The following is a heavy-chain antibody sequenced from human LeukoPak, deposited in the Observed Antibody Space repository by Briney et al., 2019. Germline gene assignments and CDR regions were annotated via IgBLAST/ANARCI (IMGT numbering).Heavy chain of an antibody. Sequence: SETLSLTCTVSGGSISSYYWSWIRQPPGKGLEWIGYISYTGSTSYNPSLKSRVTMSVDTSKNQFSLKLSSVTAADAAVYYCARYHYDSSVYYYYFDYWGQGTLVTVSS. CDR3: ARYHYDSSVYYYYFDY. CDR2: ISYTGST. V-gene: IGHV4-59*01. D-gene: IGHD3-22*01. J-gene: IGHJ4*02. CDR1: GGSISSYY.